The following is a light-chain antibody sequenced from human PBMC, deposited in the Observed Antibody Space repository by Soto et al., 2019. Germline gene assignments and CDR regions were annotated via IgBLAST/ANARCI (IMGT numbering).Light chain of an antibody. CDR2: GAS. CDR1: QSVDSSF. CDR3: QQYVSSVT. Sequence: EIVLTQSPGSLSLSPGERATLSCRASQSVDSSFFAWYQQKPGQAPRLLIYGASNRATGITDRFSGSGSGTDFTLTISRLEPEVFAVYYCQQYVSSVTFGQGTKVEIK. V-gene: IGKV3-20*01. J-gene: IGKJ1*01.